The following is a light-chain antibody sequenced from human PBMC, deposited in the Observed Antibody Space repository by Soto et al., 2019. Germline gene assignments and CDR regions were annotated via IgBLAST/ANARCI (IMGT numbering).Light chain of an antibody. CDR2: GAA. CDR1: QSVSSSY. J-gene: IGKJ2*01. Sequence: EIVLTQSPGTLSLSPGERATLSCRASQSVSSSYLAWYQQTPGQAPRLLIYGAASRATGLPDRFSGSGSGTDFSLTISSLEPEDFAVYYCQQYGSSPYTLGQGTKLEIK. V-gene: IGKV3-20*01. CDR3: QQYGSSPYT.